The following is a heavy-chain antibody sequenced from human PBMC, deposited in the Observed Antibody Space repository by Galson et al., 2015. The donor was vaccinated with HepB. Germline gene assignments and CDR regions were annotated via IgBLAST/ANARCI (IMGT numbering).Heavy chain of an antibody. CDR2: ISAYNGNT. CDR3: ARVLHDFWSGYTHDY. V-gene: IGHV1-18*01. CDR1: GYTFTSYG. Sequence: SVKVSCKASGYTFTSYGISWVRQAPGQGLEWMGWISAYNGNTNYAQKLQGRVTMTTDTSTSTAYMELRSLRSDDTAVYYCARVLHDFWSGYTHDYWGQGTLVTVSS. J-gene: IGHJ4*02. D-gene: IGHD3-3*01.